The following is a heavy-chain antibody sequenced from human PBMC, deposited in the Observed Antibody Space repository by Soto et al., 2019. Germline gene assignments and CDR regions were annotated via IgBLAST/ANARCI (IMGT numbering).Heavy chain of an antibody. CDR2: LYYGRSA. V-gene: IGHV4-59*01. Sequence: QVQLQESGPGLVKPSETLSLTCAVSGDSISSYYCMWIRQPPGKGLESIGYLYYGRSANYNPSLTSRVTLSVDTSTNQCSLTLISMTAADTAVYYCALRSMAVVPEYWGPGTLVTVSS. CDR1: GDSISSYY. CDR3: ALRSMAVVPEY. J-gene: IGHJ4*02. D-gene: IGHD3-22*01.